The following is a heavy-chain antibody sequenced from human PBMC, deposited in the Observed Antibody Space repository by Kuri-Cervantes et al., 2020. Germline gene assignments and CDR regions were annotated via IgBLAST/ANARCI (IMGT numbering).Heavy chain of an antibody. Sequence: LSLTCAASGFTLDDYAMHWVRQAPGKGLEWVSGISWNSGSIGYADSVKGRFTISRDNAKNSLYLQMNSLRAEDTAVYYCARKAKTRQDDFWSGYYDDGPTFDYWGQGTLVTVSS. CDR3: ARKAKTRQDDFWSGYYDDGPTFDY. J-gene: IGHJ4*02. CDR2: ISWNSGSI. V-gene: IGHV3-9*01. CDR1: GFTLDDYA. D-gene: IGHD3-3*01.